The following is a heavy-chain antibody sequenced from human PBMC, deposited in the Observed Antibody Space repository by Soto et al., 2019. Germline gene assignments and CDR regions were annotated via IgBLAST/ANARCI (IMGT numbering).Heavy chain of an antibody. CDR3: ARRGAYYDSSGLRGYYYYGMDV. Sequence: GESLKISCKGSGYSFTSYWIAWVRQMPGKGLEWMGIIYPGDSDTRYSPSFQGQVTISVDKSITTAYVQWNSLKASDTAMYYCARRGAYYDSSGLRGYYYYGMDVWGQGTTVTGSS. CDR2: IYPGDSDT. V-gene: IGHV5-51*01. CDR1: GYSFTSYW. J-gene: IGHJ6*02. D-gene: IGHD3-22*01.